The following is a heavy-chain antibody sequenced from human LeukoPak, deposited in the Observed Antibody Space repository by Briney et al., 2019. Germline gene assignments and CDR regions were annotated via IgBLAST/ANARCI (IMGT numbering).Heavy chain of an antibody. V-gene: IGHV1-69-2*01. CDR3: AAVQDGWFDP. CDR2: VDPEDGET. J-gene: IGHJ5*02. CDR1: GYTFTDYY. Sequence: ASVKVSCKVSGYTFTDYYMHWVQQAPGKGLEWMGLVDPEDGETIYAEKFQGRVTITADTSTDTAYMELSSLRSEDTAVYYCAAVQDGWFDPWGQGTLVTVPS.